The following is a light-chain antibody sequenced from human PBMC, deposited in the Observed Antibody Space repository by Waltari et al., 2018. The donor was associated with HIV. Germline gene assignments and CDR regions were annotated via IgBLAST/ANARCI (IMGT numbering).Light chain of an antibody. Sequence: SYKLTQQPSVSVSPGQPAGIPCPGNPLQKRFAYWYQQKSGQAPVLVIYEDRKRPSGIPERFSGSSSGTMATLTISGAQVEDEADYYCYSTDNNIHPVFGGGTKLTVL. V-gene: IGLV3-10*01. CDR3: YSTDNNIHPV. J-gene: IGLJ2*01. CDR2: EDR. CDR1: PLQKRF.